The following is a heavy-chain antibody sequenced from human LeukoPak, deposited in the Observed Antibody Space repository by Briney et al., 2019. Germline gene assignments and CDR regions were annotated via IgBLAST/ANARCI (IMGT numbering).Heavy chain of an antibody. CDR1: GFTFSDTW. CDR3: ARDWFHAIDY. Sequence: GGSLRLSCAASGFTFSDTWMHWVRQAPGEGLVWVSRIRSDGSDTRYTESVKGRFTISRDNAKNTLYLQMNSLRAEDTAVYYCARDWFHAIDYWGQGTLVTVSS. D-gene: IGHD2/OR15-2a*01. J-gene: IGHJ4*02. CDR2: IRSDGSDT. V-gene: IGHV3-74*01.